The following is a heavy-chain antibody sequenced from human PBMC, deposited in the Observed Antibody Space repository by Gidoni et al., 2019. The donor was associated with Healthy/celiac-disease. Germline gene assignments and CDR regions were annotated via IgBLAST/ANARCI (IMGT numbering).Heavy chain of an antibody. CDR2: IKQDGSEK. Sequence: EVQLVVSGGGLVQPGGSLRRSCAASGFPFSSYWMSWVRQAPGKGLEWVANIKQDGSEKYYVDSVKGRFTISRDNAKNSLYLQMNSLRAEDTAVYYCARGRGSGSYFDYWGQGTLVTVSS. J-gene: IGHJ4*02. D-gene: IGHD3-10*01. CDR3: ARGRGSGSYFDY. V-gene: IGHV3-7*01. CDR1: GFPFSSYW.